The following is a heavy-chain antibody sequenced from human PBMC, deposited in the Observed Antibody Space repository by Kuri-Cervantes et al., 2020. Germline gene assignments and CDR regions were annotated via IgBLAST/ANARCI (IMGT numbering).Heavy chain of an antibody. CDR2: IYYSGST. CDR3: ARARDIGYCSGGSCYYFDY. J-gene: IGHJ4*02. CDR1: GGSISSGDYY. V-gene: IGHV4-30-4*01. D-gene: IGHD2-15*01. Sequence: SETLSLTCTVSGGSISSGDYYWSWIRQPPGKGLEWIGYIYYSGSTYYNPSLKSRVTISVDTSKNQFSLKLSSVTAADTAVYYCARARDIGYCSGGSCYYFDYWGQGTLVTVSS.